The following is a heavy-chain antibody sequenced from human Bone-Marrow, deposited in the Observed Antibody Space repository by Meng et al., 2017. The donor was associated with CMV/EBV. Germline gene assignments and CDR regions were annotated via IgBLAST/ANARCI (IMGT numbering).Heavy chain of an antibody. CDR3: ARRGYCSSTSCFDY. D-gene: IGHD2-2*01. J-gene: IGHJ4*02. Sequence: ESLKISCTASGFTFSSYAMRWVRQAPGKGLEWVSVISGDGGATDYADSVKGRFTISRDNSKNTLYLQMNSLRAEDTAVYYCARRGYCSSTSCFDYWGQGTLVTVSS. CDR1: GFTFSSYA. V-gene: IGHV3-23*01. CDR2: ISGDGGAT.